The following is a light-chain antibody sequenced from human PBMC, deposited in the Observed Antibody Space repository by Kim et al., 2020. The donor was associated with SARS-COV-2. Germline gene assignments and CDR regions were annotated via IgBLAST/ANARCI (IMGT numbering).Light chain of an antibody. V-gene: IGKV3-15*01. Sequence: EIVMTQSPATLSVSPGERATLSCRASQSVSSKLAWYQQKPGQAPRLLIYGASTGATGFPARFSGSGSGTDFTLTISSLQSEDVAVYYCQQYNNWPFTFGGGTKVEIK. CDR3: QQYNNWPFT. CDR1: QSVSSK. J-gene: IGKJ4*01. CDR2: GAS.